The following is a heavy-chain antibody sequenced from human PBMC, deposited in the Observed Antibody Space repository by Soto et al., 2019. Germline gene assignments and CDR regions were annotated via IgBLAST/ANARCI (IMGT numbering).Heavy chain of an antibody. CDR2: IYWDDDE. V-gene: IGHV2-5*02. Sequence: ITLKESGPTLVKPTQTLTLTCTFSGFSLNTGGVGVGWVRQPRGKAMEWLALIYWDDDERYRTSLRSRLNITKDTINNQVVLTMTNMDPEDTATYYCVRNWRYYGGDYYYGIDAWGQGTTVTVSS. CDR1: GFSLNTGGVG. CDR3: VRNWRYYGGDYYYGIDA. D-gene: IGHD3-10*01. J-gene: IGHJ6*02.